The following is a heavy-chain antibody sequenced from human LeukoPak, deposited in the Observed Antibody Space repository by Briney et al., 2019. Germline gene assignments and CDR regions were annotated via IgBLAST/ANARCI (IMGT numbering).Heavy chain of an antibody. J-gene: IGHJ4*02. CDR2: IYYSGTT. CDR3: ARDLYGGTGTYCDY. CDR1: GGSISIYY. D-gene: IGHD3-10*01. V-gene: IGHV4-59*01. Sequence: PSETLSLTCTVSGGSISIYYWSWIRQPPGKGPEWIGYIYYSGTTTYNPSLRSRVTISVDTSKNQFSLKLSSVTAADTAVYFCARDLYGGTGTYCDYWGQGTLVTVSS.